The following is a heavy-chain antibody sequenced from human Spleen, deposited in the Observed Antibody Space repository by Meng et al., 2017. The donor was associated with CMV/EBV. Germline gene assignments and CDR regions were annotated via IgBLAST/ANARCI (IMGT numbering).Heavy chain of an antibody. Sequence: GESLKISCAACGFTFSSYDMHWVRHATGKGLEWVSPIGTAGDTYYPGSVKGQFTISRENAKNSLYLQMNSLRAEDTAVYYCARGRTPSFYYGMEVWGQGTTVTVSS. CDR3: ARGRTPSFYYGMEV. J-gene: IGHJ6*02. V-gene: IGHV3-13*03. CDR1: GFTFSSYD. CDR2: IGTAGDT. D-gene: IGHD1-14*01.